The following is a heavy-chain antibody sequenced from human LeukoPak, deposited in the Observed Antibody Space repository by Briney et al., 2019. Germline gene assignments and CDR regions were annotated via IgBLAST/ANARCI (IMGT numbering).Heavy chain of an antibody. Sequence: SSETLSLTCTVSGYSISSGYYWGWIRQPPGKGLEWIGSIYHSGSTYYNPSLKSRVTISVDTSKNQFSLKLSSVTAADTAVYYCARGLGGYKFGYWGQGTLVTVSS. CDR2: IYHSGST. D-gene: IGHD5-24*01. CDR3: ARGLGGYKFGY. J-gene: IGHJ4*02. V-gene: IGHV4-38-2*02. CDR1: GYSISSGYY.